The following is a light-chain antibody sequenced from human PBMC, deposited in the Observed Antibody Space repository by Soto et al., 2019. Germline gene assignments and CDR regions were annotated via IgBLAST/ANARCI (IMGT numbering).Light chain of an antibody. CDR1: SSDVGGYNY. J-gene: IGLJ1*01. Sequence: LTQPASVSGSPVQSITISCTGTSSDVGGYNYVSWYQHHPGKAPKLMIFDVGNRPSGVSNRFSGSKSGNTASLTISGLQPEDEADYYCSSYTTSNTRQIVFGTGTKVTVL. V-gene: IGLV2-14*03. CDR3: SSYTTSNTRQIV. CDR2: DVG.